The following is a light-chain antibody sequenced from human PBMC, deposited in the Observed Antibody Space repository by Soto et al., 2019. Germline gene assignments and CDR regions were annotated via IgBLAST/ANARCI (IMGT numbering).Light chain of an antibody. CDR2: GNS. CDR3: QSYDSSLSGAV. Sequence: QSVLTQPPSVSGAPGQSVTISCSGSSSNIGAGYAVHWYQQLPGTAPKVLIYGNSDRPSGVPDRFSGSKSGTSASLAITGLQAEDEADYDCQSYDSSLSGAVFGGGTQLTVL. V-gene: IGLV1-40*01. CDR1: SSNIGAGYA. J-gene: IGLJ7*01.